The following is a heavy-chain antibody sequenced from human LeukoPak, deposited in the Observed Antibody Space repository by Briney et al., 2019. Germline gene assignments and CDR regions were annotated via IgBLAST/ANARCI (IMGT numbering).Heavy chain of an antibody. D-gene: IGHD2-2*01. CDR3: ATDTGLWCGSTSCYSKRAFDI. V-gene: IGHV1-24*01. J-gene: IGHJ3*02. CDR1: GYTLTELS. Sequence: ASVKVSCKVSGYTLTELSMHWVRQAPGKGLEWMGGFDPEDGETIYAQKFQGRVTMTEDTSTDTAYMELSSLRSEDTAVYYCATDTGLWCGSTSCYSKRAFDIWGQGTMVTVSS. CDR2: FDPEDGET.